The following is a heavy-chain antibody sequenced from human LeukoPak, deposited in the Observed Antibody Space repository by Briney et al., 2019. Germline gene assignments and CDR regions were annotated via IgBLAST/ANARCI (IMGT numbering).Heavy chain of an antibody. CDR2: TSGSGGST. J-gene: IGHJ5*02. CDR1: GLTFSSHA. V-gene: IGHV3-23*01. CDR3: AKETTVTTRWFDP. D-gene: IGHD4-17*01. Sequence: GGSLRLSCAASGLTFSSHAMSWVRQAPGKGLEWVSGTSGSGGSTYYADSVKGRFTISRDNSKNTLYLQMNSLRAEDTAVYYCAKETTVTTRWFDPWGQGTLVTVSS.